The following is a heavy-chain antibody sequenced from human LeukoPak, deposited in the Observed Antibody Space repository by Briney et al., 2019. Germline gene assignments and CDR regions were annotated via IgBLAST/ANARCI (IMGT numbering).Heavy chain of an antibody. CDR2: IYYSGST. Sequence: PSETLSLTCPVSGGSVSSSSYYWGWVSQPPGKGLGWIGGIYYSGSTYYNPSLKSRVTISVDTSKKKFSLKLNSVTAADTAVYYCARPAYRGSYYDAFDIWGQGTMVTVSS. CDR3: ARPAYRGSYYDAFDI. CDR1: GGSVSSSSYY. D-gene: IGHD1-26*01. J-gene: IGHJ3*02. V-gene: IGHV4-39*01.